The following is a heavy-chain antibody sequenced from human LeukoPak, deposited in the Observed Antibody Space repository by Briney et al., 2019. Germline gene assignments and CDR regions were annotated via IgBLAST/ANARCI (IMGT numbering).Heavy chain of an antibody. CDR3: ARLGYYDSSGRYDYGMDV. D-gene: IGHD3-22*01. CDR2: IKLVGSEE. CDR1: AFTFSSYW. J-gene: IGHJ6*02. Sequence: GGSLRLSCAASAFTFSSYWMSWARQAPGKGLEWVASIKLVGSEENYVDSVKGRFTITIANAKTSLYLQLNSLRAEDTAVFYCARLGYYDSSGRYDYGMDVWGQGTTVIVSS. V-gene: IGHV3-7*01.